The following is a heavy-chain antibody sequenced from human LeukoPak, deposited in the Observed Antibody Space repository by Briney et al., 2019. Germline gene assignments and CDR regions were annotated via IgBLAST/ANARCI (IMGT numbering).Heavy chain of an antibody. Sequence: ASVKVSCKASGYTVTSYYMHWVRQAPGQGLEWMGILNPSGGSSSYAQKFQGRATLTRATSTGTVYMELSGLRSEDTAVYYCARDQEGFDYWGREPWSPSPQ. CDR1: GYTVTSYY. CDR3: ARDQEGFDY. J-gene: IGHJ4*02. V-gene: IGHV1-46*01. CDR2: LNPSGGSS.